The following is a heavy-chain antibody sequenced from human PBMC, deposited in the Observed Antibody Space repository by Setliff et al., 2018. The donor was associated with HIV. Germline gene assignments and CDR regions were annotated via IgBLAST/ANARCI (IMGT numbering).Heavy chain of an antibody. CDR2: ISAYNGNT. V-gene: IGHV1-18*01. CDR3: ARDRSIIMTFGGGNDAFDI. CDR1: GYTFTSYG. Sequence: VASVKVSCKASGYTFTSYGISWVRQAPGQGLEWMGWISAYNGNTNYAQKFQGRVTMTTDTSTTTAYMELRSLRSDDTAVYYCARDRSIIMTFGGGNDAFDIWGQGTMVTVSS. D-gene: IGHD3-16*01. J-gene: IGHJ3*02.